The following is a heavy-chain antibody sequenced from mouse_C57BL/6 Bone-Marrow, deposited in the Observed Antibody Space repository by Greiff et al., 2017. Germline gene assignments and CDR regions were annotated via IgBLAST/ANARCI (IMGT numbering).Heavy chain of an antibody. CDR3: ARTAQATSFAY. D-gene: IGHD3-2*02. CDR2: INPNNGGN. V-gene: IGHV1-18*01. CDR1: GYTFTDYN. J-gene: IGHJ3*01. Sequence: VQLQQSGPELVKPGASVKIPCKASGYTFTDYNMDWVKQSHGKSLEWIGDINPNNGGNIYNQKFKGKATLTVDKSSSTAYMELRSLTSEDTAVYYCARTAQATSFAYWGQGTLVTVSA.